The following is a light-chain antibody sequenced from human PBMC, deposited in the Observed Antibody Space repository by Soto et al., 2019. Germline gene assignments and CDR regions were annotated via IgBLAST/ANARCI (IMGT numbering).Light chain of an antibody. Sequence: IVLTQSPGTLSLSHGERATLSCRASQSVSSSSLAWYQQKRGQAPRLLIHGASRRATGIPDRFSGSGSGTDFILTISRLEPEDFAVYYCQHYDNSPPSVTFGPGTKVDIK. V-gene: IGKV3-20*01. CDR3: QHYDNSPPSVT. CDR1: QSVSSSS. J-gene: IGKJ3*01. CDR2: GAS.